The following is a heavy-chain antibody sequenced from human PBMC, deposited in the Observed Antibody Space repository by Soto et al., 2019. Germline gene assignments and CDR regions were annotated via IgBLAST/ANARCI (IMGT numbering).Heavy chain of an antibody. D-gene: IGHD3-10*01. CDR1: GGSISSGGYP. J-gene: IGHJ5*02. CDR3: ARVKTYYYGSGRPHNWFDP. Sequence: QLQLQESGSGLVKPSQTLSLTCAVSGGSISSGGYPWSWIRQPPGKGLEWIGYIYHSGSTYYNPSLKSRVTISVDRSKNQFSLKLSSVTAADTAVYYCARVKTYYYGSGRPHNWFDPWGQGTLVTVSS. CDR2: IYHSGST. V-gene: IGHV4-30-2*01.